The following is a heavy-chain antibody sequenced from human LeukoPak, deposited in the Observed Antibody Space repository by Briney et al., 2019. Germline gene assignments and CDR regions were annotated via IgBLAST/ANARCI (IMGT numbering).Heavy chain of an antibody. CDR1: GGTFSSYA. CDR2: IIPIFGTA. CDR3: ASYDSFGAFDI. J-gene: IGHJ3*02. V-gene: IGHV1-69*05. Sequence: GASVKVSCKASGGTFSSYAISWVRQAPGQGLEWMGRIIPIFGTANYALKFQGRVTITTDESTSTAYMELSSLRSEDTAVYYCASYDSFGAFDIWGQGTMVTVSS. D-gene: IGHD3-22*01.